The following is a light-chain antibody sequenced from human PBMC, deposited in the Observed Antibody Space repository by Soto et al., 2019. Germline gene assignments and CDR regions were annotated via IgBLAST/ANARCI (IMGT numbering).Light chain of an antibody. CDR2: GAS. V-gene: IGKV3-20*01. J-gene: IGKJ2*01. CDR3: QQYGSSPAT. Sequence: EIVLTQSPGTLSLSPGERATLSCRASQSVSSSYLAWYQQKPGQPPRLLIYGASSRDTGIPDRFSGSGSEIYFTLTISRLAPEDVAVYYCQQYGSSPATFGQGTKLEIK. CDR1: QSVSSSY.